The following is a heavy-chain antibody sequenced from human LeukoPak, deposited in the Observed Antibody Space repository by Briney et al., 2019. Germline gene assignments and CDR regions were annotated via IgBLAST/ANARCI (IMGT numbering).Heavy chain of an antibody. Sequence: ASVKVSCKASGYTFTGYYMHWVRQAPGQGLEWMGWINPNSGGTNYAQKFQGRVTMTRDTSISTAYMELSRLRSDDTAVYYCARQYCSSTSCIGYYYYMDVWGKGTTVTVSS. CDR2: INPNSGGT. J-gene: IGHJ6*03. D-gene: IGHD2-2*01. CDR1: GYTFTGYY. V-gene: IGHV1-2*02. CDR3: ARQYCSSTSCIGYYYYMDV.